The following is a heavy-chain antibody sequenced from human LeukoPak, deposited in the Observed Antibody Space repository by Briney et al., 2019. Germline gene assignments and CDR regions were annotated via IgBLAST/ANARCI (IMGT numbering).Heavy chain of an antibody. CDR2: IFTGGTT. J-gene: IGHJ6*03. D-gene: IGHD5-18*01. V-gene: IGHV4-4*07. Sequence: PSETLSLTCTVSGASITTYYWSWIRQPAGKGLEWIGRIFTGGTTNYNPSLKSRVTMSLDTSENQLSLKLSSVTAADTAVYYCARDLGGYSSGSYFYYMDIWGKGTMVTVSS. CDR3: ARDLGGYSSGSYFYYMDI. CDR1: GASITTYY.